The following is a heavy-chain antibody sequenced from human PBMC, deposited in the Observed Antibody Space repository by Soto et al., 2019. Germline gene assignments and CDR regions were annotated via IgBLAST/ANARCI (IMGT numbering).Heavy chain of an antibody. CDR1: GYTFTGYY. J-gene: IGHJ4*02. Sequence: QVQLVQSGAEVKKPGASVKVSCKASGYTFTGYYMHWVRQAPGQGLEWMGWINPNSGGTNYAQKFQGWVTMTRDTSSSTAYMALSRLRSDDTAVYYCARGGGLRDSYGYRYYFDYWGQGTLVTVSS. V-gene: IGHV1-2*04. CDR2: INPNSGGT. D-gene: IGHD5-18*01. CDR3: ARGGGLRDSYGYRYYFDY.